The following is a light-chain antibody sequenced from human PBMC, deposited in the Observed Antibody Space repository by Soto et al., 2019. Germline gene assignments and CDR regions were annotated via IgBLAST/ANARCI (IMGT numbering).Light chain of an antibody. V-gene: IGKV3-20*01. CDR1: QSVSSTY. CDR2: DAS. CDR3: QQYGGSFPP. Sequence: EIVLTQSPGTLSLSPGERATLSCRASQSVSSTYFAWYQQRPGQAPRLLIYDASNRAPGTPDRFSGSGSGTDFTLTISRLEPEDFAVYYCQQYGGSFPPFGQGTKVDNK. J-gene: IGKJ1*01.